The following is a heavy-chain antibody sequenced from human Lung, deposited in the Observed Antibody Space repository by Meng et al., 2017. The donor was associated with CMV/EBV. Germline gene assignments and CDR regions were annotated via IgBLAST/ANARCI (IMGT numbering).Heavy chain of an antibody. J-gene: IGHJ4*02. CDR2: IGTVGDT. V-gene: IGHV3-13*01. Sequence: ESLKIHCTASGFTFSTYDFHWVRQPTGKGLEWVSPIGTVGDTYSIGSVKGRFIISREDAKNSVYLQMNGLRDGDTGLYYCARGRSPTHFDYWGQGALVTVSS. CDR3: ARGRSPTHFDY. CDR1: GFTFSTYD.